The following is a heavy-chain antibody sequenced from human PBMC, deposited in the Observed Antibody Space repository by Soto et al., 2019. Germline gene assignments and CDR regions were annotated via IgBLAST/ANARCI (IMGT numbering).Heavy chain of an antibody. CDR1: GGSISSYY. V-gene: IGHV4-59*01. Sequence: SETLSLTCTVSGGSISSYYWSWIRQPPGKGLEWIGYIYYSGSTNYNPSLKSRVTISVDTSKNQFSLKLSSVTAADTAVYYCARAPGGNAFDIWGQGTMVTVSS. J-gene: IGHJ3*02. CDR2: IYYSGST. CDR3: ARAPGGNAFDI.